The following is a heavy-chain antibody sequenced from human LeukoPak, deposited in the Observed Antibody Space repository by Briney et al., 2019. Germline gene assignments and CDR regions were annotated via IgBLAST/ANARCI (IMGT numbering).Heavy chain of an antibody. D-gene: IGHD3-10*01. Sequence: GGSLRLSCVVSGFTFSSYSMTWVRQAPGKGLEWVSSISSSSSYIYYADSVKGRFTISRDNAKNSLCLQMNSLRAEDTAVYYCARDLSYGSGSYPYFFDYWGQGTLVTVSS. CDR3: ARDLSYGSGSYPYFFDY. V-gene: IGHV3-21*01. CDR1: GFTFSSYS. J-gene: IGHJ4*02. CDR2: ISSSSSYI.